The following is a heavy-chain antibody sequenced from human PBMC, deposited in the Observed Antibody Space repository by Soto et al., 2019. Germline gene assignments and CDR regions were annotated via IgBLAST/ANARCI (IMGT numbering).Heavy chain of an antibody. CDR3: ARHPPTYYDIRTGSDGAFDR. D-gene: IGHD3-9*01. J-gene: IGHJ3*02. V-gene: IGHV5-51*01. Sequence: GEPLKLYCTGSGYSFTNYRVARVRQMPGKGLEWMGIIYPGDSDTRYSPSFQGQVSISADKSISTAYLQWSSLKASDTAMYYCARHPPTYYDIRTGSDGAFDRWGRGTVVTVSS. CDR2: IYPGDSDT. CDR1: GYSFTNYR.